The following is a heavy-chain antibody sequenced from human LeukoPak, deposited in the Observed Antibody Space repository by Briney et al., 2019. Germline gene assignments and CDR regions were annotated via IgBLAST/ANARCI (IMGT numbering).Heavy chain of an antibody. CDR3: ARNSGYSYGSNFDY. Sequence: PSETLSLTCTVSGGSISSYYWSWIRQPPGKGLEWIGYIYYSGSTNYNPSLKSRVTISVDTSKNQFSLKLSSVTAEDTAVYYCARNSGYSYGSNFDYWGQGTLVTVSP. V-gene: IGHV4-59*01. J-gene: IGHJ4*02. D-gene: IGHD5-18*01. CDR1: GGSISSYY. CDR2: IYYSGST.